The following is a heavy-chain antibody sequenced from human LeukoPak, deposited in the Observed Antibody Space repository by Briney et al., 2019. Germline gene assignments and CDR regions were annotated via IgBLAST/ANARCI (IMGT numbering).Heavy chain of an antibody. J-gene: IGHJ6*03. CDR1: GYSISSGHY. V-gene: IGHV4-38-2*01. Sequence: PSETLSLTCAVSGYSISSGHYWVWIRQPPGKGLEYIGNIYHSGSSHYNTSLKSRVTISVDTSNNQFSLKMSSVTAADTAVYYCARAKNPYYYYYMDFWGRGTTVTVSS. CDR3: ARAKNPYYYYYMDF. CDR2: IYHSGSS.